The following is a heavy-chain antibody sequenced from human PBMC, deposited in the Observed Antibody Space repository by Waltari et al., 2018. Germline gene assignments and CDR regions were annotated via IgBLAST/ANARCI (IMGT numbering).Heavy chain of an antibody. CDR1: GYSISSGYY. CDR3: ATTVTTMWDPFDY. V-gene: IGHV4-38-2*01. Sequence: QVQLQESGPGLVKPSETLSLTCAVSGYSISSGYYWGWIRQPPGKGLEWIGSIYHSGSTYYRGGVKSRVTISVDTSKNQFSLKLSSVTAADTAVYYCATTVTTMWDPFDYWGQGTLVTVSS. D-gene: IGHD4-17*01. J-gene: IGHJ4*02. CDR2: IYHSGST.